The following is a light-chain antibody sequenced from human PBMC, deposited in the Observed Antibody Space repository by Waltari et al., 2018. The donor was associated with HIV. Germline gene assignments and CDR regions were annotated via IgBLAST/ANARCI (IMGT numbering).Light chain of an antibody. CDR1: QSVKTW. CDR3: QEYDSYSKVT. CDR2: RAS. V-gene: IGKV1-5*03. J-gene: IGKJ4*01. Sequence: DTQLPQSPSTPSASVGTTVTITCRASQSVKTWLAWYQQKPGRAPDLLIYRASTLKSGVPSRFSGSGSGTEFTLTISSLQPDDFATYYCQEYDSYSKVTFGGGTEVEIK.